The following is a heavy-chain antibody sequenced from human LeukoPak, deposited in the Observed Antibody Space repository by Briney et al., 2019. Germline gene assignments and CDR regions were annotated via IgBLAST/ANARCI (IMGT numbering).Heavy chain of an antibody. CDR2: IYHSGST. J-gene: IGHJ6*03. V-gene: IGHV4-4*02. Sequence: PSETLSLTCAVSGGSISSSNWWSWVRQPPGKGLEWIGEIYHSGSTNYNPSLKSRVTISVDKSKNQFSLKLSSVTAADTAVYYCASANYYYYYYMDVWGKGTTVTVSS. CDR1: GGSISSSNW. CDR3: ASANYYYYYYMDV.